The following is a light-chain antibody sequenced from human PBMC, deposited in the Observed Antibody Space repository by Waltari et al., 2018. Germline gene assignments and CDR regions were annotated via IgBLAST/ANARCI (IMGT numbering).Light chain of an antibody. CDR1: QSLLSRDGNTY. J-gene: IGKJ1*01. Sequence: DVVMTQSPLSLPVTIGQTASISCRSQQSLLSRDGNTYFNWFNQRPGQSPRRLLYKVSNRDSGVPDRFSGSGSGTDFTLRISRVEAEDVGDYYCMQGTHWPGTFGPGTKVEI. CDR2: KVS. V-gene: IGKV2-30*01. CDR3: MQGTHWPGT.